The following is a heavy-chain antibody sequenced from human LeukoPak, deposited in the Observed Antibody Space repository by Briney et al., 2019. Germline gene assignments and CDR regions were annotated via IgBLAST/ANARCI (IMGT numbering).Heavy chain of an antibody. CDR3: AKDRYYASGSPTRHYYGMDV. V-gene: IGHV3-23*01. Sequence: GGSLRLSCAASGFTFSSYAMSWVRQAPGKGPEWVSAISGTGGSTYYADSVQGRFTISRDNAKNTLYLQMNSLRAEDTAVYYCAKDRYYASGSPTRHYYGMDVWGQGTTVTVSS. J-gene: IGHJ6*02. D-gene: IGHD3-10*01. CDR2: ISGTGGST. CDR1: GFTFSSYA.